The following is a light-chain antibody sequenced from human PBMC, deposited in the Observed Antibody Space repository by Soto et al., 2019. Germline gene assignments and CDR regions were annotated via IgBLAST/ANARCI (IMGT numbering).Light chain of an antibody. J-gene: IGLJ2*01. CDR3: ETWDSNTHRV. CDR1: SGHSSYI. Sequence: QSVLTQSSSASASLGSSVKLTCTLSSGHSSYIIAWHPQQPGKAPRYLMKLEGSGSYNKWSGVPDRFSGSSSGADRYLTISNLQSEDEADYYCETWDSNTHRVFGGGTKLTVL. CDR2: LEGSGSY. V-gene: IGLV4-60*03.